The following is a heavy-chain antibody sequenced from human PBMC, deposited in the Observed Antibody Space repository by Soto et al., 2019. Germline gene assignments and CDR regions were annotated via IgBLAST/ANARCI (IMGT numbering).Heavy chain of an antibody. CDR1: GFTFSRDG. V-gene: IGHV3-23*01. D-gene: IGHD3-10*01. CDR2: ITDNGGRT. CDR3: ARVGTVRRGYYYYGMDV. J-gene: IGHJ6*02. Sequence: EVQLLESGGGLVQTGGSLRLSCAASGFTFSRDGMSWVRQAPGKGLEWVSLITDNGGRTYYADSVKGRFTISRDNTKNTLFLQMNSLRAEDTVVYHCARVGTVRRGYYYYGMDVWGQGTTVTVSS.